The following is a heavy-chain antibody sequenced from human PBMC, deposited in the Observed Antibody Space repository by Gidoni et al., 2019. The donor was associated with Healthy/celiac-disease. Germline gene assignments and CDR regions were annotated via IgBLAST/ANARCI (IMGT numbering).Heavy chain of an antibody. CDR3: ARAAAAGGYWYFDL. V-gene: IGHV3-13*01. J-gene: IGHJ2*01. Sequence: EVQLVESGGGLVQPGGSLRLSCAASGFPFSSYDMHWVRQATGKGLEWVSAIGTAGDTYYPGSVKGRFTISRENAKNSLYLQMNSLRAGDTAVYYCARAAAAGGYWYFDLWGRGTLVTVSS. CDR1: GFPFSSYD. D-gene: IGHD6-13*01. CDR2: IGTAGDT.